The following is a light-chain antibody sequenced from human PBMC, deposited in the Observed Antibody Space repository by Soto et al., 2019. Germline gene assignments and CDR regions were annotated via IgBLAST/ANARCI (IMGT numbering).Light chain of an antibody. CDR1: QSVSSS. J-gene: IGKJ4*01. CDR2: DAS. Sequence: EIVLTQSPATLSLSPGERATLSCRASQSVSSSLAWYQQKPGQTPTLLIYDASNRATGIPARFSGSGSGTDFTLTVSSLEPEDSAVYYCQQRSSWPLTFGGGTKVEIK. CDR3: QQRSSWPLT. V-gene: IGKV3-11*01.